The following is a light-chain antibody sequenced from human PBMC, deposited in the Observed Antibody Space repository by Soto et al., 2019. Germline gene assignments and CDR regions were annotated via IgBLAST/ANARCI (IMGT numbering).Light chain of an antibody. CDR3: QQYNNWPRT. CDR1: QSVSSN. J-gene: IGKJ2*01. CDR2: GAS. Sequence: EVVMTQSPATLSVSPGERATVSCRASQSVSSNLAWYQQKPGQAPRHLIYGASTRATGIPARFSGSGSGTELTLTIGSLQSEDFAVYYCQQYNNWPRTFGQGTKLEIK. V-gene: IGKV3-15*01.